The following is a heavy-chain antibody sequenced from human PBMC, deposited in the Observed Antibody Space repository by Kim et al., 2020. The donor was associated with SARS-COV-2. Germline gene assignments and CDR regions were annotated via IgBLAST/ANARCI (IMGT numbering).Heavy chain of an antibody. CDR2: IKSKTDGGTT. V-gene: IGHV3-15*01. J-gene: IGHJ5*02. Sequence: GGSLRLSCAASGFTFSNAWMSWVRQAPGKGLEWVGRIKSKTDGGTTDYAAPVKGRFTISRDDSKNTLYLQMNSLKTEDTAAYYCTTDRGNFEYSSSDSSWGQGTLVTVSS. D-gene: IGHD6-6*01. CDR1: GFTFSNAW. CDR3: TTDRGNFEYSSSDSS.